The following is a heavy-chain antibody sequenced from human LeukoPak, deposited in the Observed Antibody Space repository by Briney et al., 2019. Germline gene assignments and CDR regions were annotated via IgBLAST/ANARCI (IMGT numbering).Heavy chain of an antibody. CDR3: ARGRPYDYVWGSYRFPKYYFDY. Sequence: SETLSLTCAVYGGSFSGYYWSWIRQPPGKGLEWIGEINHSGSTNYNPSLKSRVTISVDTSKNQFSLKLSSVTAADTAVYYCARGRPYDYVWGSYRFPKYYFDYWGLGTLVTVSS. CDR2: INHSGST. D-gene: IGHD3-16*02. V-gene: IGHV4-34*01. J-gene: IGHJ4*02. CDR1: GGSFSGYY.